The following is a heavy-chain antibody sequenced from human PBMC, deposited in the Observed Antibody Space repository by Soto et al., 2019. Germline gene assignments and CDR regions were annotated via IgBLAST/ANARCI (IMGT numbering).Heavy chain of an antibody. CDR3: TTDPPDYGGNLDFDY. V-gene: IGHV3-15*01. J-gene: IGHJ4*02. CDR1: GFTFSNAW. CDR2: IKSKTDGGTT. D-gene: IGHD4-17*01. Sequence: EVQLVESGGGLVKPGWSLRLSCAASGFTFSNAWMSWVRQAPGKGLEWVGSIKSKTDGGTTDYAAPVKGRFTISRDDSKNTRHLQMNSLKTEHTAVYYCTTDPPDYGGNLDFDYWGQGTLVTVSS.